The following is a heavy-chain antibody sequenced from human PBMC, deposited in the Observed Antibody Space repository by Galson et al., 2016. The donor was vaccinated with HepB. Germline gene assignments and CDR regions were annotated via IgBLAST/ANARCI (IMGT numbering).Heavy chain of an antibody. CDR2: INGGNSDT. Sequence: SVKVSCKASGNTSSIYSMHWARQAPGQRLEWMGWINGGNSDTKYSQQFQGRVTFTRVTSASTAYLELSNLTSEDTAVYYCATTGYCSGGSCYRGWFDPWGQGTLVTVSS. CDR1: GNTSSIYS. D-gene: IGHD2-15*01. V-gene: IGHV1-3*01. J-gene: IGHJ5*02. CDR3: ATTGYCSGGSCYRGWFDP.